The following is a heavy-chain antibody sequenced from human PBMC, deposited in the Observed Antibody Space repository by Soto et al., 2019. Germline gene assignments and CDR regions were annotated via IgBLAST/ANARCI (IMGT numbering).Heavy chain of an antibody. J-gene: IGHJ5*02. D-gene: IGHD3-3*01. V-gene: IGHV3-49*03. CDR2: IRSKTYGGTT. CDR1: GFTFGDYA. Sequence: EVEVVESGGGLVQPGRSLRLSCTPSGFTFGDYAMSWFRQAPGTGLEWVGFIRSKTYGGTTEYAASVKGRFTISRDDSKNIAYLQMDSLKTEDTAVYFCTRATREDFWSGYGFDPWGQGTLGTVSS. CDR3: TRATREDFWSGYGFDP.